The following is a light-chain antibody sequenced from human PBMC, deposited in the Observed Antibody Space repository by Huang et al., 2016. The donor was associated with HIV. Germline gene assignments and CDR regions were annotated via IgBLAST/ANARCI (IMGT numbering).Light chain of an antibody. CDR3: QQYNNWPRT. Sequence: EIVMTQSPVTLSVSPGEPATLSCRASQSVSSNLAWYQQKPGQAPRLLIYGASTRATGVPARFSGSGSGTEFTLTISSLQSEDFAVYYCQQYNNWPRTFGQGTKVEIK. CDR2: GAS. CDR1: QSVSSN. J-gene: IGKJ1*01. V-gene: IGKV3-15*01.